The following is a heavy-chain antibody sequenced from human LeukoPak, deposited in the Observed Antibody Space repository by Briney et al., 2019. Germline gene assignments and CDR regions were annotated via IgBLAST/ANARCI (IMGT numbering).Heavy chain of an antibody. J-gene: IGHJ4*02. CDR1: GFTFTNYW. CDR3: SRDLGSY. D-gene: IGHD3-10*01. V-gene: IGHV3-74*01. CDR2: INGDGSST. Sequence: GGSLRLSCAASGFTFTNYWTHSVRQAPGKGLVWVSRINGDGSSTSYADSVKGRFTISRDNAKNTLYLQMNSLRAEDTAVYYCSRDLGSYWGQGTLVTVSS.